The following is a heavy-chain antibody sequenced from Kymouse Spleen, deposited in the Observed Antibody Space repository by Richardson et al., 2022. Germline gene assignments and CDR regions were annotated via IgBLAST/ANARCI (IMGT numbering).Heavy chain of an antibody. CDR1: GFTFSSYG. CDR3: AKGGDSSSSAFDY. CDR2: ISYDGSNK. Sequence: QVQLVESGGGVVQPGRSLRLSCAASGFTFSSYGMHWVRQAPGKGLEWVAVISYDGSNKYYADSVKGRFTISRDNSKNTLYLQMNSLRAEDTAVYYCAKGGDSSSSAFDYWGQGTLVTVSS. V-gene: IGHV3-30*18. D-gene: IGHD6-6*01. J-gene: IGHJ4*02.